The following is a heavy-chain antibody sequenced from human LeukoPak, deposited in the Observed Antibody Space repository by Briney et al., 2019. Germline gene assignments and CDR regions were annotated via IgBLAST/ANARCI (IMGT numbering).Heavy chain of an antibody. D-gene: IGHD6-19*01. CDR1: GFTVSTNY. CDR2: VSYGGTNK. V-gene: IGHV3-30*03. J-gene: IGHJ4*02. Sequence: GGSLRLSCAASGFTVSTNYMSWVRQAPGKGLEWVAVVSYGGTNKYYADSVKGRFTIFRDNSKNTLYLQMNSLRAEDTAIYYCAREQSSGSFRVSDYWGQGTLVTVSS. CDR3: AREQSSGSFRVSDY.